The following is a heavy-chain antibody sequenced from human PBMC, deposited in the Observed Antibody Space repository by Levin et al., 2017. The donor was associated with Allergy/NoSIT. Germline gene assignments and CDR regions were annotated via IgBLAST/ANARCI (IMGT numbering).Heavy chain of an antibody. J-gene: IGHJ5*02. CDR1: GGSIRSYY. CDR2: VFSSGRT. V-gene: IGHV4-59*08. D-gene: IGHD6-19*01. Sequence: SQTLSLTCTVSGGSIRSYYWSWIRQPPGKGLEWIGNVFSSGRTNYNLSLTSRVTISVDTSKKQFSLHLSSVTAADTAVYYCARQGGTVAGTTWFDPWGQGTLVTVSS. CDR3: ARQGGTVAGTTWFDP.